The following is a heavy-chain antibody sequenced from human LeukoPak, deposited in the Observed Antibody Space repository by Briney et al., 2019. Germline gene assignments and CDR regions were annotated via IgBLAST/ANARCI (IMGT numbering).Heavy chain of an antibody. J-gene: IGHJ4*02. CDR1: GGSISSSSYY. D-gene: IGHD2-15*01. CDR3: ASGIQISPVDY. Sequence: PSETLSLTCTVSGGSISSSSYYWGWIRQPPGKGLEWIGSIYYSGSTYYNPSLKSRVTISVDTSKNQFSLKLSSVTAADTAVYYCASGIQISPVDYWGQGTLATVSS. CDR2: IYYSGST. V-gene: IGHV4-39*01.